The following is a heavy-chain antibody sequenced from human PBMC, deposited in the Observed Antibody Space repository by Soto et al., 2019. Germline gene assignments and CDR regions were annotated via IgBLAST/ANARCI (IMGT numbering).Heavy chain of an antibody. CDR3: AREVWVNYYDSSGYYYEGAFDI. V-gene: IGHV1-2*02. Sequence: ASVKVSCKASGYTFTGYYMHWVRQAPGQGLEWMGWINPNSGGTNYAQKFQGRVTMTRDTSISTAYMELSRLRSDDTAVYYCAREVWVNYYDSSGYYYEGAFDIWGQGTMVTVSS. CDR2: INPNSGGT. J-gene: IGHJ3*02. D-gene: IGHD3-22*01. CDR1: GYTFTGYY.